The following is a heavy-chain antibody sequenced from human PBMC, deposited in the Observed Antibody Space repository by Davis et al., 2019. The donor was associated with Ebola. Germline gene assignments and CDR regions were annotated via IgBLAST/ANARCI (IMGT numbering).Heavy chain of an antibody. CDR3: AREYVVVVAATDYWYYGMDV. CDR1: GGTFSSYA. V-gene: IGHV1-69*05. D-gene: IGHD2-15*01. Sequence: AASVKVSCKASGGTFSSYANSWVRQAPGQGLEWMGGIIPIFGTASYAQKFQGRVTMTRDTSTSTVYMELSSLRSEDTAVYYCAREYVVVVAATDYWYYGMDVWGKGTTVTVSS. CDR2: IIPIFGTA. J-gene: IGHJ6*04.